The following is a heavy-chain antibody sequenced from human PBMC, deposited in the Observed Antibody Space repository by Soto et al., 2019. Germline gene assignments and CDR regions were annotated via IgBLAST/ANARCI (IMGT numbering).Heavy chain of an antibody. D-gene: IGHD1-26*01. V-gene: IGHV3-23*01. Sequence: VQLLESGGGLVQPGGPLRLSWEASGLPFSNHAMNWVGQTPGKGLGGISVMSGSGGTTFYADPVKGRFTISRDNSKNTLFLQMNSLRVEDTAIYYCAKDVAVEGATVRAFDMWGQGTMVIVSS. CDR2: MSGSGGTT. CDR1: GLPFSNHA. J-gene: IGHJ3*02. CDR3: AKDVAVEGATVRAFDM.